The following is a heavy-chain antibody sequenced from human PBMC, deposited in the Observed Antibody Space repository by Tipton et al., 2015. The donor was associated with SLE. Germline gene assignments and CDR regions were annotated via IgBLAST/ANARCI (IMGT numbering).Heavy chain of an antibody. CDR1: GGSFSGYY. CDR3: ARVRGRGYFQH. CDR2: INHSGST. V-gene: IGHV4-34*01. J-gene: IGHJ1*01. Sequence: TLSLTCAVYGGSFSGYYWSWIRQPPGKGLEWIGEINHSGSTNYNPSLKSRVTISVDTSKNQFSLKLSPVTAADTAVYYCARVRGRGYFQHWGQGTLVTVSS. D-gene: IGHD3-10*01.